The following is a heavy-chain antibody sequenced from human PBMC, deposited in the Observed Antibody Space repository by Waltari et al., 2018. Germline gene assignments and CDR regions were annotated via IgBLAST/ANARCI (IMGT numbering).Heavy chain of an antibody. CDR3: ATYIGASVGTAAFDV. CDR2: ISYNGAT. J-gene: IGHJ3*01. D-gene: IGHD5-12*01. V-gene: IGHV4-39*01. CDR1: GGSITTTRHS. Sequence: QLQLQESGPGLVKPSETVSLTCSVSGGSITTTRHSWGGIRQSPGQGLEWIGTISYNGATYSSPSLKSRITMSRDTSKNQLSLTLGFVTAADTAVYYCATYIGASVGTAAFDVWGQGTMVTVSS.